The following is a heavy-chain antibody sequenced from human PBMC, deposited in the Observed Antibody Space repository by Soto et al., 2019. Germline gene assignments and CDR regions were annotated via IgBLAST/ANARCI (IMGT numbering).Heavy chain of an antibody. CDR2: IYPGDHET. V-gene: IGHV5-51*01. J-gene: IGHJ4*02. CDR1: GYTFSNFW. D-gene: IGHD6-13*01. CDR3: ARSPRSSPYFDY. Sequence: XDSLTISCQCSGYTFSNFWIGWVRQLPGKGLEWMGIIYPGDHETRYSPSFHGKVTISADKSINTAYLQWNSLEASDTASYFCARSPRSSPYFDYWGQGALVTVSS.